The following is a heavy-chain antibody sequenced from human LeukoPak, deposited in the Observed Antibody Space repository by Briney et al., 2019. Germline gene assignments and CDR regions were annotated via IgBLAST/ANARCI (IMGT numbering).Heavy chain of an antibody. Sequence: GGSLRLSCAASGFPFRTYGMHWVRQAPGKGLECVTYIREDGRDKYYADSVKGRFTISRDNSKSTLYLQMNSLRVEDTAVYYCAKRAHYYDSSRALYDAFDLWGQGTMVTVSS. CDR3: AKRAHYYDSSRALYDAFDL. D-gene: IGHD3-16*01. V-gene: IGHV3-30*02. J-gene: IGHJ3*01. CDR2: IREDGRDK. CDR1: GFPFRTYG.